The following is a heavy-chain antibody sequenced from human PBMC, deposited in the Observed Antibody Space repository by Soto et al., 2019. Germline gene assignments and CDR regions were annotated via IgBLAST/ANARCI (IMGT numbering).Heavy chain of an antibody. V-gene: IGHV1-8*01. D-gene: IGHD2-21*02. CDR3: ARGQWACGGDCSYYYYYGTDV. J-gene: IGHJ6*02. CDR1: GYTYTSYD. Sequence: GSVKVSCKASGYTYTSYDINCVRQATGQGLEWMGWMNPNSGNTGYAQKFQGRVTMTRNTSISTAYMELSSLRSEDTAVYYCARGQWACGGDCSYYYYYGTDVWGQGTTVTVSS. CDR2: MNPNSGNT.